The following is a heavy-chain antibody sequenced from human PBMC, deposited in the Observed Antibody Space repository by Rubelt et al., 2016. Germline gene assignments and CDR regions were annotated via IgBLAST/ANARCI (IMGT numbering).Heavy chain of an antibody. Sequence: VQLLESGGGLVQPGGSLRLSCAASGFTFSSYAMHWVRQAPGKGLEWVAVISYDGSNKYYADSVKGRLTMSRENHKKTMYLQMKSLRAEDTAVYYCASSIVVVPAANYYYGMDVWGQGTTVTVSS. CDR2: ISYDGSNK. CDR1: GFTFSSYA. J-gene: IGHJ6*02. V-gene: IGHV3-30*04. D-gene: IGHD2-2*01. CDR3: ASSIVVVPAANYYYGMDV.